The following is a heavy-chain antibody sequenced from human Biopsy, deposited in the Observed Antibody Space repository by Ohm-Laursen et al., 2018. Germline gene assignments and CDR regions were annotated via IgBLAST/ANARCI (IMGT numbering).Heavy chain of an antibody. D-gene: IGHD3-9*01. CDR3: ARDETGSSVFGPYYYGMDV. CDR1: GYSFTKYY. V-gene: IGHV1-46*01. Sequence: GASVKVSSKASGYSFTKYYINWVRQAPGQGLEWMGIINPTGGTTSYAEKFQGRVTLARDTSTGTVYLELNSLIYEDTALYYCARDETGSSVFGPYYYGMDVWGQGTTVTVSS. J-gene: IGHJ6*02. CDR2: INPTGGTT.